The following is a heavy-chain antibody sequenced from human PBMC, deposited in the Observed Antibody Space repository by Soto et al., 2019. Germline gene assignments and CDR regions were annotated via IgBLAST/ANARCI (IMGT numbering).Heavy chain of an antibody. D-gene: IGHD3-16*01. Sequence: QVQLVESGGGVVQAGTSLRLSCAASGFTFSKHGMHWVRQAPGKGLEGMAVIVADGRSQEYADSVKGRFTISRDNYNETWFIEMNRLSAEDTAVYYCARDDDYVANGFDYWGKGTLITVSS. CDR3: ARDDDYVANGFDY. CDR1: GFTFSKHG. CDR2: IVADGRSQ. J-gene: IGHJ4*02. V-gene: IGHV3-33*01.